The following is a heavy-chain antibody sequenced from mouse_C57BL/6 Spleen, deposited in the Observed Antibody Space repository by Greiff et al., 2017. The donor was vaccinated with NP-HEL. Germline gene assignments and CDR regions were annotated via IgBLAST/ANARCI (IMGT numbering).Heavy chain of an antibody. Sequence: QVQLQQSGAELVRPGASVTLSCKASGYTFTDYEMHWVKQTPVHGLEWIGAIDPETGGTAYNQKFKGKAILTADKSSSTAYMELRSLTSEDSAVYYCTRSDYDYDGTGFAYWGQGTLVTVSA. CDR2: IDPETGGT. J-gene: IGHJ3*01. CDR3: TRSDYDYDGTGFAY. CDR1: GYTFTDYE. V-gene: IGHV1-15*01. D-gene: IGHD2-4*01.